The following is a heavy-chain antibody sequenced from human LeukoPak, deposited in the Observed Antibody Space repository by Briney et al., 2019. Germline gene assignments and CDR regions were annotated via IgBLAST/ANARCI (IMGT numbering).Heavy chain of an antibody. CDR2: IRAETAGGTT. CDR3: STGGGTNDY. CDR1: GFTFNNAW. D-gene: IGHD2-15*01. Sequence: GGSLRFSCAASGFTFNNAWMSWVRQAPGKGLEWVGRIRAETAGGTTDYGAPVKGRFTISRDDSKNTLYLQMNSLKTKDTAVYFCSTGGGTNDYWGQGTLVTVSS. J-gene: IGHJ4*02. V-gene: IGHV3-15*01.